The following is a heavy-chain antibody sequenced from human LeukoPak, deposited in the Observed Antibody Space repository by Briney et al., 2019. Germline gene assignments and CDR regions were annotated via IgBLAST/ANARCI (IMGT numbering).Heavy chain of an antibody. D-gene: IGHD3-3*01. Sequence: ASVKVSCKASGYTFAGYYMHWVRQAPGQGLEWMGWINPNSGGTNYAQKFQGRVTMTRDTSISTAYMELSRLRSDDTAVYYCARGPIFWSGYYPFDPWGQGTLVTVSS. J-gene: IGHJ5*02. CDR3: ARGPIFWSGYYPFDP. V-gene: IGHV1-2*02. CDR1: GYTFAGYY. CDR2: INPNSGGT.